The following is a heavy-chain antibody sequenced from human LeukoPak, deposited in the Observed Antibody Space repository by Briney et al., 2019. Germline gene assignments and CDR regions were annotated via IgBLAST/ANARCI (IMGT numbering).Heavy chain of an antibody. CDR1: GFTFDDYA. D-gene: IGHD3-10*01. V-gene: IGHV3-9*01. CDR3: AKDTYYGSGSYMDY. CDR2: ISWNSGSI. Sequence: GGSLRLSCAASGFTFDDYAMHWVRQAPGKGLEWVSGISWNSGSIGYADSVKGRFTVSRDNAKNSLYLQMNSLRAEDTALYYCAKDTYYGSGSYMDYWGQGTLVTVSS. J-gene: IGHJ4*02.